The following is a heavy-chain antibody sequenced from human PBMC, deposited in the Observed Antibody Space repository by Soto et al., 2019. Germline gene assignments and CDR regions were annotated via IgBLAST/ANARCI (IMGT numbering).Heavy chain of an antibody. D-gene: IGHD3-22*01. V-gene: IGHV2-26*01. CDR1: GFSLNSNKMG. Sequence: GPTLVNPTDALTLTCTVSGFSLNSNKMGVSWIRQPPGKSLEWLAHIFSNDEKSYTTSLKSRLTISKYTSKSQVVLTMTNMDHVDTGTYYCSRSSYNYDSSGFGYFFDYWGQGTPVTVYS. J-gene: IGHJ4*02. CDR2: IFSNDEK. CDR3: SRSSYNYDSSGFGYFFDY.